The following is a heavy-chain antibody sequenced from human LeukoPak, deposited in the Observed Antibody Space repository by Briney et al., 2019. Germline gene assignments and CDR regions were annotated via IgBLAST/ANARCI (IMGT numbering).Heavy chain of an antibody. J-gene: IGHJ6*04. V-gene: IGHV3-30*04. D-gene: IGHD3-10*02. CDR3: AELGITMIGGV. Sequence: GGSLRLSCAASGFTFSNYAMHWVRQAPGKGLEWVAVISYDGSNKYYADSVKGRFTISRDNAKNSLYLRMNSLRAEDTAVYYCAELGITMIGGVWGKGTTVTISS. CDR2: ISYDGSNK. CDR1: GFTFSNYA.